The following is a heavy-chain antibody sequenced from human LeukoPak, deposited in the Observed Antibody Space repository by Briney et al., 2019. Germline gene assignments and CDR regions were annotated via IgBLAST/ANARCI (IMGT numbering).Heavy chain of an antibody. CDR2: IYIGGST. Sequence: GGSLRLSCAASGFTVSSNYMSWVRQAPGKGLEWVSVIYIGGSTYYADSVKGRFTISRDNSKNTLYLQMNSLRAEDTAVYYCARDTGVYDSSGYYWYYFDYWGQGTLVTVSS. CDR1: GFTVSSNY. V-gene: IGHV3-66*01. J-gene: IGHJ4*02. D-gene: IGHD3-22*01. CDR3: ARDTGVYDSSGYYWYYFDY.